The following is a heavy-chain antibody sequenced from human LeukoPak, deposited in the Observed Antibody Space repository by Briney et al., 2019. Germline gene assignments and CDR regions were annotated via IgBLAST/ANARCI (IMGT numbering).Heavy chain of an antibody. Sequence: GGSLRLSCAASGFTFSSYAMHWVRQAPGKGLEYVSAISSNGGSTYYANSVKGRFTISRDNSKNTLYLQMGSLRAEDMAVYYCARRWGAYDILTGYYRDHDAFDIWGQGTMVTVSS. J-gene: IGHJ3*02. CDR3: ARRWGAYDILTGYYRDHDAFDI. CDR2: ISSNGGST. D-gene: IGHD3-9*01. CDR1: GFTFSSYA. V-gene: IGHV3-64*01.